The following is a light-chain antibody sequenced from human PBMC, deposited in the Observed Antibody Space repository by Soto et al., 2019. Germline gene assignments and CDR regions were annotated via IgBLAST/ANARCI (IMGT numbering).Light chain of an antibody. CDR1: SSDMGNYA. CDR2: TKS. J-gene: IGLJ2*01. V-gene: IGLV1-40*01. Sequence: QSVLTQPPSVSAAPGQKVTISCSGSSSDMGNYAVSWYQQLSGSAPKALLSTKSHRPSGVPDRFSASKSGTSASLAITGLQPEDEAEYYCQSYDSGLVGLVFGTGTKLTVL. CDR3: QSYDSGLVGLV.